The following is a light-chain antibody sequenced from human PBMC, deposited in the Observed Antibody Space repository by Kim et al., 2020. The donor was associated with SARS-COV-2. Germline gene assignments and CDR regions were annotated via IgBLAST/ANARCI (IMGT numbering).Light chain of an antibody. CDR2: VNRDGSH. CDR1: SGHSSYA. V-gene: IGLV4-69*01. J-gene: IGLJ3*02. CDR3: QTWDTGVRV. Sequence: LVKLTCTLSSGHSSYAIAWHQQQPEKGPRYLMKVNRDGSHNKGDVIPDRFSGSRSGAERYLTISSLQSEDEADYYCQTWDTGVRVFGGGTKLTVL.